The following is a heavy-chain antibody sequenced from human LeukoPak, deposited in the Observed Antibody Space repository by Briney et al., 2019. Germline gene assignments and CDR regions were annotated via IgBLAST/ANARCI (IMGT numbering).Heavy chain of an antibody. D-gene: IGHD3-22*01. CDR3: ATPLDYYDSSGYHQGGD. V-gene: IGHV3-7*03. Sequence: GGSLRLSCAASGFTFSRHWMTWVRQAPGKGLEWVANIKQDGSEKYYVDSVKGRFTISRDNAKNSLYLQMNSLRAEDTDVYYCATPLDYYDSSGYHQGGDWGQGTLVTVSS. CDR2: IKQDGSEK. J-gene: IGHJ4*02. CDR1: GFTFSRHW.